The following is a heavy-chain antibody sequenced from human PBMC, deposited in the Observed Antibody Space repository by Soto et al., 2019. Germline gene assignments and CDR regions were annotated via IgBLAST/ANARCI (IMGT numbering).Heavy chain of an antibody. D-gene: IGHD2-15*01. J-gene: IGHJ4*02. CDR3: ARGGDNCSGGSCYFEGPPGFFSY. CDR1: GDSISSGDYY. Sequence: SETLSLTCTVSGDSISSGDYYWSWIRQPPGKGLEWLGYIYSSGSTYYNPSLRSRLTISVDTSKNQFSLKLSSVTAADTAVYYCARGGDNCSGGSCYFEGPPGFFSYWGQGTLVTVSS. CDR2: IYSSGST. V-gene: IGHV4-30-4*01.